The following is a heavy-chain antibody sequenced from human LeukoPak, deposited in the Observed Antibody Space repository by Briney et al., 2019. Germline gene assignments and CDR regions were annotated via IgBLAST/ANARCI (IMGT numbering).Heavy chain of an antibody. V-gene: IGHV1-2*02. CDR1: GYTFTDNY. Sequence: ASVKVSCKASGYTFTDNYIHWIRQAPGQGLEWMGWIAPRSGATNYAPKLEGRVILTRDTSFTTAYMELSGLRSDDTAIYFCARGGSVESGHYYFDYWGQGALVTVSS. J-gene: IGHJ4*02. CDR2: IAPRSGAT. D-gene: IGHD3-10*01. CDR3: ARGGSVESGHYYFDY.